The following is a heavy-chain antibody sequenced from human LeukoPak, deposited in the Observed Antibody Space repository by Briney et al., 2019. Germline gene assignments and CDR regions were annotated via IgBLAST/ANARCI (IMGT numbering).Heavy chain of an antibody. Sequence: PSETLSLTCTVSGYSISSGYYWGWIRQPPGKGLEWIGSIYHSGSTYYNPSLKSRVTISVDTSKNQFSLKLSSVTAADTAVYYCARGVGATGGYYFDYWGQGTLVTVSS. J-gene: IGHJ4*02. D-gene: IGHD1-26*01. CDR3: ARGVGATGGYYFDY. V-gene: IGHV4-38-2*02. CDR2: IYHSGST. CDR1: GYSISSGYY.